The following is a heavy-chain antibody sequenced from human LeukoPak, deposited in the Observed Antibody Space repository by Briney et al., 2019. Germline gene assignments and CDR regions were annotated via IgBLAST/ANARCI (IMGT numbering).Heavy chain of an antibody. CDR1: GYTFTGYY. CDR2: INPNSGGT. CDR3: ARDRIAARQKYYFDY. V-gene: IGHV1-2*02. D-gene: IGHD6-6*01. Sequence: ASVKVSCKASGYTFTGYYMHWVRQAPGQGLEWMGWINPNSGGTNYAQKFQGRVTMTRDRSISTAYMELSRLRSDDTAVYYCARDRIAARQKYYFDYWGQGTLVTVSS. J-gene: IGHJ4*02.